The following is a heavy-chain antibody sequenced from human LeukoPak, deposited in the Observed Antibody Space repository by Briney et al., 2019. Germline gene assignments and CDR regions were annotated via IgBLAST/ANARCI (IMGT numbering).Heavy chain of an antibody. CDR2: ISTSGGSA. CDR3: ARAGVVPAALDV. V-gene: IGHV3-66*01. Sequence: GGSLRLSCAVSGFTVATNYMSWVRQAPGKGLEWVSGISTSGGSASYADSVKGRFTISRDNAKNSLYLQMNSLRAEDTAVYYCARAGVVPAALDVWGQGTTVTVSS. D-gene: IGHD2-2*01. CDR1: GFTVATNY. J-gene: IGHJ6*02.